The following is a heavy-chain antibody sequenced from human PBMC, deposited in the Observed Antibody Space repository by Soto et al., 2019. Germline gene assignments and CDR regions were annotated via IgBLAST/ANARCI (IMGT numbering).Heavy chain of an antibody. CDR2: IIPIFGTA. J-gene: IGHJ6*02. CDR3: AREAMRPISAEPHLYYSYGMDV. CDR1: GGTFSSYA. V-gene: IGHV1-69*06. Sequence: QVQLVQSGAEVKKPGSSVKVSCKASGGTFSSYAISWVRQAPGQGLEWMGGIIPIFGTANYAQKFQGRVTITADKSTSTAYMELSSLSPEDTAVYYCAREAMRPISAEPHLYYSYGMDVWGQGTTVTVSS. D-gene: IGHD2-2*01.